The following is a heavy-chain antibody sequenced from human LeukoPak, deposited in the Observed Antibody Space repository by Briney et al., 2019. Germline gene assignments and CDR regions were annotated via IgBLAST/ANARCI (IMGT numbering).Heavy chain of an antibody. CDR2: IIPIFGIA. D-gene: IGHD6-13*01. Sequence: ASVKVSCKASGGTFSSYAISWVRQAPGQGLEWMGRIIPIFGIANYAQKFQGRVTITADKSTSTAYMELSSLRSEDTAVYYCARGAKQQLDNSYYHYYYGMDVWGQGTTVTVSS. J-gene: IGHJ6*02. CDR1: GGTFSSYA. V-gene: IGHV1-69*04. CDR3: ARGAKQQLDNSYYHYYYGMDV.